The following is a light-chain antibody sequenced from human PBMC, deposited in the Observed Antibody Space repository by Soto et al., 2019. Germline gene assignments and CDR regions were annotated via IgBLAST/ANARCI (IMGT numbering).Light chain of an antibody. CDR3: QQSYSTPIT. J-gene: IGKJ5*01. Sequence: IPMTQSPSSLSAYVGDRVTIPCRASQSISSYLNWYQQKPGKAPKLLIYAASSLQSGVPSRFSGSGSGTDFTLTISSLQPEDFATYYCQQSYSTPITFAQGTRLEV. CDR2: AAS. V-gene: IGKV1-39*01. CDR1: QSISSY.